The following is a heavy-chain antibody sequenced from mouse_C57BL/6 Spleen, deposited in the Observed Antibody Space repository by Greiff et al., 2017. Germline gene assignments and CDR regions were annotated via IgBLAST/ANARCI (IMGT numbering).Heavy chain of an antibody. CDR3: AITTVVATDAMDD. Sequence: QVQLKQSGAELVRPGTSVKVSCKASGYAFTNYLIEWVKQRPGQGLEWIGVINPGSGGTNYNEKFKGKETLTADKSSSTAYMKLSSRTSEDSAVYFCAITTVVATDAMDDWGQGTSVTGSS. V-gene: IGHV1-54*01. J-gene: IGHJ4*01. CDR2: INPGSGGT. CDR1: GYAFTNYL. D-gene: IGHD1-1*01.